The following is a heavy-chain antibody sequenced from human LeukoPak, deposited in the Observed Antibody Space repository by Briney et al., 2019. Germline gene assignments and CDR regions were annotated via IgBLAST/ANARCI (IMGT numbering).Heavy chain of an antibody. D-gene: IGHD4-17*01. CDR3: ARVQRAPTVTTTWGY. CDR2: INPNSGAT. CDR1: GYTFTDYY. V-gene: IGHV1-2*02. J-gene: IGHJ4*02. Sequence: ASVKVSCKPSGYTFTDYYLHWVRQAPGHGLEWMGWINPNSGATNSAQKFQGRVTMTRDTSISTAYMELSRLRSDDTAVYYCARVQRAPTVTTTWGYWGQGTLVTVSS.